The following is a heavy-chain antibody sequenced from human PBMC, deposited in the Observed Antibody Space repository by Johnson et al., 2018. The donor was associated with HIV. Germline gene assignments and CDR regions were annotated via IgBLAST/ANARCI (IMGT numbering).Heavy chain of an antibody. CDR2: ISYDGTNK. CDR1: GFTFNSYA. V-gene: IGHV3-30*04. J-gene: IGHJ3*02. CDR3: ARDRAPISGTRWNAFDI. D-gene: IGHD1-20*01. Sequence: QVQLVESGGGVVQPVRSLTVSCAASGFTFNSYAMHWVRQAPGKGLEWVAVISYDGTNKYYSDAVKGRFTIFRDNSKSTLYMNRLRTGDTAVYYCARDRAPISGTRWNAFDIWGQGAMVTVSS.